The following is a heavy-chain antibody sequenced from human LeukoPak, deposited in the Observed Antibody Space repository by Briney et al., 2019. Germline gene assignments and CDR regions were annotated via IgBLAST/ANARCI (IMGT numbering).Heavy chain of an antibody. CDR1: GGSISSYNYY. D-gene: IGHD3-22*01. CDR3: ARVTRTGSYYYDSSGTEYFQH. CDR2: VYNTGST. J-gene: IGHJ1*01. Sequence: SETLSLTCTVSGGSISSYNYYWGWIRQPPGKGLERIGSVYNTGSTYYNPSLKSRVTISVDTSKNQFSLKLSSVTAADTAVYYCARVTRTGSYYYDSSGTEYFQHWGQGTLVTVSS. V-gene: IGHV4-39*07.